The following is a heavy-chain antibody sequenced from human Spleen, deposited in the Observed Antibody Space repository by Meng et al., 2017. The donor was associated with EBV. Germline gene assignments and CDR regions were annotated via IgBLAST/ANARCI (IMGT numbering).Heavy chain of an antibody. CDR3: ARDEGYSSGYWFDP. Sequence: QVELAQAGAWVKKPGSSVKVSCKASGGTFSSYAISWVRQAPGQGLEWMGGIIPIFGTANYAQKFQGSVTITADKSTSTAYMELSSLRSEDTAVYYCARDEGYSSGYWFDPWGQGTLVTVSS. D-gene: IGHD6-19*01. J-gene: IGHJ5*02. CDR1: GGTFSSYA. CDR2: IIPIFGTA. V-gene: IGHV1-69*06.